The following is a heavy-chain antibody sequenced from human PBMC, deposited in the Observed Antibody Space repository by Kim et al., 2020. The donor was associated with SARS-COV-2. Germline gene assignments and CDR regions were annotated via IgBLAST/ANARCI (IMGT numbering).Heavy chain of an antibody. Sequence: SVKVSCKASGGTFSSYAISWVRQAPGQGLEWMGRIIPILGIANYAQKFQGRVTITADKSTSTAYMELSSLRSEDTAVYYCARSYDSRTTLFDYWGQGTLVTVSS. CDR2: IIPILGIA. CDR3: ARSYDSRTTLFDY. J-gene: IGHJ4*02. CDR1: GGTFSSYA. D-gene: IGHD3-22*01. V-gene: IGHV1-69*04.